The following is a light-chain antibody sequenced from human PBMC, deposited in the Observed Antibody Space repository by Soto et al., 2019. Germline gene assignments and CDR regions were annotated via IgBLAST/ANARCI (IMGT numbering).Light chain of an antibody. CDR2: DVS. Sequence: QSVLTQPASVSGSPGQSITISCTGTSNDIGAYNYVSWYQQHPGKAPKLMIYDVSNRPSGLSNRFSGSKSGNTASLTISGLQAEDEADYYCSSYTSSSLYVFGTGTQLTVL. V-gene: IGLV2-14*03. CDR3: SSYTSSSLYV. CDR1: SNDIGAYNY. J-gene: IGLJ1*01.